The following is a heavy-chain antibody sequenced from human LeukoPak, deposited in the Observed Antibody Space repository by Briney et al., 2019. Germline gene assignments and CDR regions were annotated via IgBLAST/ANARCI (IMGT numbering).Heavy chain of an antibody. V-gene: IGHV3-74*01. CDR3: ARGGGYSYGSFDY. CDR1: GIIFSNYW. J-gene: IGHJ4*02. D-gene: IGHD5-18*01. Sequence: GGSLTLSCAASGIIFSNYWMHWVRQAPGKGLVWVSRINRDGSSTSYADSVKGRFTISRDNAKNTLYLQMNSLRAEDTAVYYCARGGGYSYGSFDYWGQGTLVTVSS. CDR2: INRDGSST.